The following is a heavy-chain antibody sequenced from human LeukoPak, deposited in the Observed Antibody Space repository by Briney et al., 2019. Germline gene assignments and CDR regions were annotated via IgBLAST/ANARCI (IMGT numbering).Heavy chain of an antibody. CDR3: ARASSGWPFYYFDY. J-gene: IGHJ4*02. CDR2: IYASGST. D-gene: IGHD6-19*01. V-gene: IGHV4-4*07. Sequence: PSETLSLTCTVSGGSISNYYWNWIRQPAGKGLEWIGRIYASGSTNYNPSLKSRVIMSIDTSKNQFSLNLSSVTAADTAMYYCARASSGWPFYYFDYWGQGTLATVSS. CDR1: GGSISNYY.